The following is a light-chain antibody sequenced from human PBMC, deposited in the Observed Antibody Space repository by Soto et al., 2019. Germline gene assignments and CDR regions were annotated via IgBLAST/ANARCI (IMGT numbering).Light chain of an antibody. Sequence: QSALTQPASVSGSPGQSITISCTGTSSDIGGYNYVSWYQQHPDKAPKLVIYDVSSRPSGVSNRFSGSKSGNTASLTISGLHTEDEADYYCSSYTSSRTLVFGGGTKLTVL. CDR3: SSYTSSRTLV. CDR2: DVS. V-gene: IGLV2-14*03. CDR1: SSDIGGYNY. J-gene: IGLJ2*01.